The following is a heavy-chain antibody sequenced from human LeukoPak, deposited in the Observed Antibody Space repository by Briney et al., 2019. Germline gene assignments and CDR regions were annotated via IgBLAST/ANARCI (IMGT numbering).Heavy chain of an antibody. CDR3: AKGSSPSRPYYFDY. J-gene: IGHJ4*02. V-gene: IGHV3-23*01. Sequence: PGGSLRLSCAASGFTFSSYAMSWVRQAPGKGLERVSAITDNGGSTYYVDSVKGRFTISRDNSKNTLYLQMNSLRAEDTAVYYCAKGSSPSRPYYFDYWGQGTLVTVSS. D-gene: IGHD1-26*01. CDR1: GFTFSSYA. CDR2: ITDNGGST.